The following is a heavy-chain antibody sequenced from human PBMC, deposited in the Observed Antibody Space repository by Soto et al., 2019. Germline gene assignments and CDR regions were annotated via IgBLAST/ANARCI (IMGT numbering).Heavy chain of an antibody. D-gene: IGHD3-10*01. CDR1: GYTFTNYD. Sequence: RASVKVSCKASGYTFTNYDISWVRQATGQGLEWMGWTNPGSGNTGYAHKFQGRVTMTRNLSISTAYMELSRLGSDDTAIYYCARMASSGSLNWFDPWGQGTLVTVSS. V-gene: IGHV1-8*01. CDR3: ARMASSGSLNWFDP. CDR2: TNPGSGNT. J-gene: IGHJ5*02.